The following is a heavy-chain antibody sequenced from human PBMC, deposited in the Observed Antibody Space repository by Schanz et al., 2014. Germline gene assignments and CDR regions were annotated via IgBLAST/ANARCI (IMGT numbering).Heavy chain of an antibody. Sequence: EVQLVESGGGFVQPGGSLGLSCVVSGFTVSSDHMSWVRQAPGKGLEWVSTIYASGATYYADSVKRRFTISRDISKNTLHLQVTSLRAEDTAVCYCAKGMGYCSGGTCYDYYYYGLDVWGQGTTVTVSS. D-gene: IGHD2-15*01. CDR3: AKGMGYCSGGTCYDYYYYGLDV. V-gene: IGHV3-66*01. CDR2: IYASGAT. J-gene: IGHJ6*02. CDR1: GFTVSSDH.